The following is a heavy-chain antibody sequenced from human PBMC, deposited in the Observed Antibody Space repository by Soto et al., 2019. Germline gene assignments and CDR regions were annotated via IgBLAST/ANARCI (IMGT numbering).Heavy chain of an antibody. CDR1: GFTFSNYW. CDR3: ARGLSTFSSFES. CDR2: VSSDGSST. J-gene: IGHJ4*02. D-gene: IGHD6-6*01. V-gene: IGHV3-74*01. Sequence: EVHLVESGGGLVQPGESLRLSCAASGFTFSNYWMHWIRQAPGKGLVWVSRVSSDGSSTVYASSVAGRLTISRDNAKNTLYLQMNSLSDEDTAVYYCARGLSTFSSFESWGQGTLVPGSS.